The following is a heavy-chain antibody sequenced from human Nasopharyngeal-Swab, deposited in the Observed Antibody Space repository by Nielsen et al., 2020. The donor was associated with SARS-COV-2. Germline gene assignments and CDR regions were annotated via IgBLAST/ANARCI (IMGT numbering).Heavy chain of an antibody. CDR1: GFSFGDYT. Sequence: GESLKISCAASGFSFGDYTIHWVRQAPGKGLECVALIGWSGGSIFYADSVKGRFTISRDNSKNSLYLEMNSLTTEDTAFYYCAKDRGGSAWDLDYWGQGTLVTVSS. J-gene: IGHJ4*02. V-gene: IGHV3-43*01. D-gene: IGHD6-19*01. CDR3: AKDRGGSAWDLDY. CDR2: IGWSGGSI.